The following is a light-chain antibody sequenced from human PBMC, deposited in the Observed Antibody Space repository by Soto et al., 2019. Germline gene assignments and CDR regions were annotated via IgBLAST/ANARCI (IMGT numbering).Light chain of an antibody. CDR3: QQYDTSPPRYT. J-gene: IGKJ2*01. CDR1: QSVSSSY. CDR2: GAS. V-gene: IGKV3-20*01. Sequence: EIVLTQSPGTLSLSPGERATLSCRASQSVSSSYLAWYQQKPGQAPRLLIYGASSRATDIPDRFSGSGSGTDLTLTISRLESEDFAVYYCQQYDTSPPRYTFGPGTKLEIK.